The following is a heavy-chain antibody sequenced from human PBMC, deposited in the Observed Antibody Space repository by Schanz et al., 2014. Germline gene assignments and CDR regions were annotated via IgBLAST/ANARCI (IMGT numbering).Heavy chain of an antibody. CDR3: ARELRLEYYFDY. CDR2: INPNSGGT. D-gene: IGHD4-17*01. J-gene: IGHJ4*02. V-gene: IGHV1-2*02. Sequence: QVHLEQSGAEVKKPGASVKVSCKASGYTFAMYDMNWVRQAPGQGLEWMGRINPNSGGTNYAQKFQGRVTMTRDTSISTAYMELSSLRSDDTAVYYCARELRLEYYFDYWGQGTQVTVSS. CDR1: GYTFAMYD.